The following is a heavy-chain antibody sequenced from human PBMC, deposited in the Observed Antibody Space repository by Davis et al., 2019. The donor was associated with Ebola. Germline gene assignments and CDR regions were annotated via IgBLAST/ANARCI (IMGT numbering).Heavy chain of an antibody. Sequence: ASVKVSCKASGYTFTSYDINWVRQASGQGLERMGWMNANSGNTGYSRKFQGRVTMTRNTSIGTAYMELSSLGFEDSAVYYCVREGAARSGFGNWGQGTLVTVSS. J-gene: IGHJ4*02. V-gene: IGHV1-8*01. CDR3: VREGAARSGFGN. CDR2: MNANSGNT. D-gene: IGHD6-6*01. CDR1: GYTFTSYD.